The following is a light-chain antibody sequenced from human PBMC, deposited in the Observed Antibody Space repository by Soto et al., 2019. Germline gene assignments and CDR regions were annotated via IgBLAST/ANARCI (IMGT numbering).Light chain of an antibody. J-gene: IGKJ4*01. CDR2: EAS. Sequence: DIQITHSAATLSASVGDRVTITCRASQNIYTWLAWYQQKPGKAPKLLIYEASSLETGVPSRFSGSGSGTEFTLTISSLQPDDFATYYCQQLNSYPLTFGGGTQVDIK. V-gene: IGKV1-5*03. CDR3: QQLNSYPLT. CDR1: QNIYTW.